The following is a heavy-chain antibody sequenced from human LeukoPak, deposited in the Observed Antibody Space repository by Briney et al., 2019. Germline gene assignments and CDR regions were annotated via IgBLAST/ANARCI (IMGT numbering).Heavy chain of an antibody. J-gene: IGHJ4*02. CDR2: INPSSGST. D-gene: IGHD2-15*01. CDR1: GYTFTSYY. Sequence: GASVKVSCKASGYTFTSYYMHWVRQAPGQGLEWMGIINPSSGSTSYAQKFQGRVTMTRDTSTSTVYMELSSLRSEDTAVYYCARDPTGGGHTSTFDYWGQGTLVTVSS. CDR3: ARDPTGGGHTSTFDY. V-gene: IGHV1-46*01.